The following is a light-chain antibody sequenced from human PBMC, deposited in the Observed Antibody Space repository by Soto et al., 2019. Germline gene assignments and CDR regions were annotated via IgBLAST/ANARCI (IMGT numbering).Light chain of an antibody. V-gene: IGKV1-5*03. CDR2: KAS. CDR1: QTIDTW. CDR3: QQYNSYPLT. Sequence: DIQMTQSPSTLSASVGDRVTITCRARQTIDTWLAWYQQKPGKAPKVLIYKASSLESGVPSRFSGSGSGTEFTLTISSLQPDDFAIYYCQQYNSYPLTLGGGTKVEIK. J-gene: IGKJ4*01.